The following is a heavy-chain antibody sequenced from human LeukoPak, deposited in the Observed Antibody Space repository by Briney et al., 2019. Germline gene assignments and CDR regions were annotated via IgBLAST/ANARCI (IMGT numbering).Heavy chain of an antibody. CDR3: ASGRGFTVAKTIYDY. J-gene: IGHJ4*02. CDR1: GFTFNNCE. V-gene: IGHV3-48*03. Sequence: GGSLRLSCTVSGFTFNNCEMNWVRQAPGKGLEWVSYISGSGSSISYADSARGRFTIFRDNAKNSLYLQMNSLRVEDTAVYYCASGRGFTVAKTIYDYWGQGTLVTVSS. D-gene: IGHD4-17*01. CDR2: ISGSGSSI.